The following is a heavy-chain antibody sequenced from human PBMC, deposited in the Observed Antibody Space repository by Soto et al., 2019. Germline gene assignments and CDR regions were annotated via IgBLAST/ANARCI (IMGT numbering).Heavy chain of an antibody. V-gene: IGHV3-33*01. J-gene: IGHJ6*02. CDR2: IWYDGSNK. CDR3: ARDLIKVVVTQIYPYYYYYGMDV. Sequence: GGSLRLSCAASGFTFSSYGMHWVRQAPGKGLEWVAVIWYDGSNKYYADSVKGRFTISRDNSKNTLYLQMNSLRAEDTAVYYCARDLIKVVVTQIYPYYYYYGMDVWGQGNTVTVSS. D-gene: IGHD3-22*01. CDR1: GFTFSSYG.